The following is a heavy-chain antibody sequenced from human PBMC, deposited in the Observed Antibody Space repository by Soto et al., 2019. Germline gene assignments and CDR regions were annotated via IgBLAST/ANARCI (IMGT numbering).Heavy chain of an antibody. CDR1: GDSISSSNW. CDR3: ARQGFGVLHGLVDV. D-gene: IGHD3-10*01. Sequence: SETLSLTCAVSGDSISSSNWWGWFRLPPGKGLEWIGYISDIAYTSYNPSLKGRVSISVDTSKNQFSLTLTSVTAADTAVYYCARQGFGVLHGLVDVWGQGTTVTVSS. J-gene: IGHJ6*02. CDR2: ISDIAYT. V-gene: IGHV4-28*01.